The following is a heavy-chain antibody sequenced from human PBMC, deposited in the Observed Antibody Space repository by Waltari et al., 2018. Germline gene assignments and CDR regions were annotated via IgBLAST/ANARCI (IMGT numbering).Heavy chain of an antibody. J-gene: IGHJ4*02. CDR1: GYTLTELS. Sequence: QVQLVQSGAEVKKPGASVKVSCKVSGYTLTELSMHWVRQAPGKGLEWMGGFEPEDGETSYAQKYQGRVTMTEDTSTDTAYMELSSLRSEDTAVYYCATGPIAAAGTVFDYWGQGTLVTVSS. CDR2: FEPEDGET. CDR3: ATGPIAAAGTVFDY. D-gene: IGHD6-13*01. V-gene: IGHV1-24*01.